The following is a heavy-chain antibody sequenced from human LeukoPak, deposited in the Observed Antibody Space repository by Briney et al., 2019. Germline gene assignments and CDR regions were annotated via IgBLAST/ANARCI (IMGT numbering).Heavy chain of an antibody. CDR3: AKGYCDKGNCYRFDD. Sequence: GGSLRLSCAASGFIFSSYDLAWVRQAPGKGLEWVSSFTGRGGTTYYADSVKGRFTISRDNPRNTLYLQMSSLRAEDTAVYYCAKGYCDKGNCYRFDDWGQGTLVTVSS. V-gene: IGHV3-23*01. J-gene: IGHJ4*02. CDR1: GFIFSSYD. D-gene: IGHD2-15*01. CDR2: FTGRGGTT.